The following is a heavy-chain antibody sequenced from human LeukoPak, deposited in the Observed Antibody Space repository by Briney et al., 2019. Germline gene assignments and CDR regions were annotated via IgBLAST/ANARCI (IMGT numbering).Heavy chain of an antibody. V-gene: IGHV4-39*07. CDR2: VYYTGST. CDR1: GGSISSALYH. Sequence: PSETLSLTCTVSGGSISSALYHWGWFRQPPGRNLEWLGSVYYTGSTHNNPSLKSRVTISVDTSKNQFSLNLSSVTAADTAVYYCARDARPYYYYYMDVWGKGTTVTVSS. J-gene: IGHJ6*03. CDR3: ARDARPYYYYYMDV.